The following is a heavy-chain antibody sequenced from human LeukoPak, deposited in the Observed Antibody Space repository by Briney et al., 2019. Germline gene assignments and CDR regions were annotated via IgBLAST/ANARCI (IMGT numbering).Heavy chain of an antibody. CDR2: INNGGST. Sequence: SQTLSLTCSVSGGSISSGDYYWSWIRQPPGKGLVWIGYINNGGSTYYNPSLTSRVTISVDMSKNQFSLKLSSVTAADTAVYYCARDRFRYCTNGVCSYFDYWGQGTLVTVSS. CDR1: GGSISSGDYY. J-gene: IGHJ4*02. D-gene: IGHD2-8*01. V-gene: IGHV4-30-4*01. CDR3: ARDRFRYCTNGVCSYFDY.